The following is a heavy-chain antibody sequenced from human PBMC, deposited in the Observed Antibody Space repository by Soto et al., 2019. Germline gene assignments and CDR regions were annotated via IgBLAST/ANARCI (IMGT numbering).Heavy chain of an antibody. CDR1: GGSISSYY. J-gene: IGHJ4*02. CDR2: IYYSGST. CDR3: AIGQYLGEVLGLPTV. Sequence: SETLSLTCTGSGGSISSYYCSWIRQPPGKGLEWIGYIYYSGSTNYNPSLKSRVTISVDTSKNQFSLKLSSVTAADTAVYYCAIGQYLGEVLGLPTVWGRGTWVPASS. V-gene: IGHV4-59*08. D-gene: IGHD1-26*01.